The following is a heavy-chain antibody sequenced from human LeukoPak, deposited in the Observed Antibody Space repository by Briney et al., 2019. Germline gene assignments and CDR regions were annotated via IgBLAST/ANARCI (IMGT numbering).Heavy chain of an antibody. V-gene: IGHV6-1*01. CDR1: GDSVSSNIAA. D-gene: IGHD5/OR15-5a*01. CDR2: TYYRSKWYE. J-gene: IGHJ4*01. Sequence: SQTLSLSRVISGDSVSSNIAASDSIRQSPSRGLEWLGRTYYRSKWYEAYAESVKSRITIKTDTSRNQFSLQLDAVTPEDTAVYYCARGNSFYIDYWGQGTLVTVSS. CDR3: ARGNSFYIDY.